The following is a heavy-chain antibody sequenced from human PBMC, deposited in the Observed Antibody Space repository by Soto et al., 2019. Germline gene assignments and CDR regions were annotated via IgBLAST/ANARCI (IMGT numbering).Heavy chain of an antibody. D-gene: IGHD1-26*01. J-gene: IGHJ3*01. CDR1: GFSFSNYA. Sequence: QVQLVESGGGVVQPGGSLRLSCAASGFSFSNYAMHWVRQAPGKGLEWVAVISHDGSNKYFAASVEGRFTISRDNSKNTLFLQMNSLRTEDTAMFYCARVGSDGAFDFWGQGTMVAVSS. V-gene: IGHV3-30-3*01. CDR3: ARVGSDGAFDF. CDR2: ISHDGSNK.